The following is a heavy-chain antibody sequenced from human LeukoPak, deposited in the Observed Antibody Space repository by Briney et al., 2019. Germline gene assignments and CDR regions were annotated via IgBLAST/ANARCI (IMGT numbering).Heavy chain of an antibody. CDR3: AGGDTAMVTGYYYYYMDV. CDR2: ISGSGGST. V-gene: IGHV3-23*01. D-gene: IGHD5-18*01. Sequence: GGSLRLSCSASGFTFSDYDMSWVRQAPGKGLEWVSAISGSGGSTYYADSVKGRFTISRDNSKNTLYLQMNSLRAEDTAVYYCAGGDTAMVTGYYYYYMDVWGKGTTVTVSS. CDR1: GFTFSDYD. J-gene: IGHJ6*03.